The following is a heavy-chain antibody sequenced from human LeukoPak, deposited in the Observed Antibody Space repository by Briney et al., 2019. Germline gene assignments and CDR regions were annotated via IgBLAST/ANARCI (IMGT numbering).Heavy chain of an antibody. V-gene: IGHV4-39*07. Sequence: SETLSLTCTVSGGSINTPNYYWGWIRQTPGKGLEWIGNIFYSGGTYYNPSLKSRVTISVDTSKNQFSLKLSSVTAADTAVYYCASHRYYDILTGYFYYFDYWGQGTLVTVSS. J-gene: IGHJ4*02. CDR2: IFYSGGT. CDR3: ASHRYYDILTGYFYYFDY. D-gene: IGHD3-9*01. CDR1: GGSINTPNYY.